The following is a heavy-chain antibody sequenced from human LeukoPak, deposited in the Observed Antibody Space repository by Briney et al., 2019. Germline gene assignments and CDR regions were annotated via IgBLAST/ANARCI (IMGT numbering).Heavy chain of an antibody. CDR2: MSHSESP. V-gene: IGHV4-39*01. J-gene: IGHJ3*02. CDR3: ARQPPYSSTFDI. CDR1: GASINRSSYS. Sequence: PSETLSLTCTVSGASINRSSYSWAWIRQPPGKGLEWIGSMSHSESPYYNPSLRSRVTISVDTSKNQLSLRPTSVTAADRAVYYCARQPPYSSTFDIWGQGTMVTVSS. D-gene: IGHD2-21*01.